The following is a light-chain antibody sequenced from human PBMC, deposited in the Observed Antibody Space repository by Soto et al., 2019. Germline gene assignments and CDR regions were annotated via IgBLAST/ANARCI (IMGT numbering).Light chain of an antibody. CDR2: GAS. V-gene: IGKV3-20*01. Sequence: EIVLTQSPGTLSLSPGDRAALSCRASESVSDGSLAWYQQKTGQAPRLLIYGASSRATGIPDRFSGSGSGTDFTLTISRLEPEGFVVYSCQQYGTSPPRFGQGTKVEIK. J-gene: IGKJ1*01. CDR3: QQYGTSPPR. CDR1: ESVSDGS.